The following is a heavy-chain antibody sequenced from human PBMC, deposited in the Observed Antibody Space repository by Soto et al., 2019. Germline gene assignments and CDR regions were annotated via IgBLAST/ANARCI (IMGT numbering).Heavy chain of an antibody. D-gene: IGHD2-2*01. J-gene: IGHJ6*02. Sequence: QVQLVESGGGVVQPGRSLRLSCAASGFTFSSYAMHWVRQAPGKGLEWVAIISSDGSNKYYADSVKGRFTISRDNSKNPLFLQMNGLRPEDTAVYYCARSYCVGSTCYWPYGVDVWGQGTTVTVSS. V-gene: IGHV3-30-3*01. CDR2: ISSDGSNK. CDR3: ARSYCVGSTCYWPYGVDV. CDR1: GFTFSSYA.